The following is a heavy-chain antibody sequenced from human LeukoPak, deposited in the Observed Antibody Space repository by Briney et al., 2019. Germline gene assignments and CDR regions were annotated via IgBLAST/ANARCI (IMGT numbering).Heavy chain of an antibody. CDR3: ARDQASPGDGYYYFDY. Sequence: SQTLSLTCAISGDSLSTNSAAWNWIRHSPLRSLEWLGKTYIRSKWYNDYAASVRSRITVNPDTSKNQFSLQLNSVTPEDTAVYYCARDQASPGDGYYYFDYWSQGTLVTVSS. J-gene: IGHJ4*02. CDR2: TYIRSKWYN. D-gene: IGHD3-3*01. V-gene: IGHV6-1*01. CDR1: GDSLSTNSAA.